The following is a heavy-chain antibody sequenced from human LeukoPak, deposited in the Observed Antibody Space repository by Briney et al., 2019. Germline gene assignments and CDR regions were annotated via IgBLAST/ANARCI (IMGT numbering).Heavy chain of an antibody. D-gene: IGHD1-20*01. Sequence: SETLSLTCTVSGGSISSSSYYWGWIRQPPGKGLEWIGSIYYSGSTYYNPSLKSRVTISVDTSKNQFSLKLSSVTAADTAVYYCARHGPRNNWNVDARGNWFDPWGQGTLVTVSS. CDR1: GGSISSSSYY. CDR3: ARHGPRNNWNVDARGNWFDP. V-gene: IGHV4-39*01. CDR2: IYYSGST. J-gene: IGHJ5*02.